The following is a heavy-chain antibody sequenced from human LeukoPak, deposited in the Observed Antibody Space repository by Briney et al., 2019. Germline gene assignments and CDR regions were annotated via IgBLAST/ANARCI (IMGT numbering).Heavy chain of an antibody. CDR3: ARDSYSFY. Sequence: TGGSLRLSCVASGFTISSNYMNWVRQAPGKGLEWVSIIHNGGNTYYADSVKGRFTISRDNSKNTLYLQMNSLRVEDTAVYFCARDSYSFYWGQGTLVTVSS. CDR2: IHNGGNT. CDR1: GFTISSNY. V-gene: IGHV3-66*01. J-gene: IGHJ4*02. D-gene: IGHD2-21*01.